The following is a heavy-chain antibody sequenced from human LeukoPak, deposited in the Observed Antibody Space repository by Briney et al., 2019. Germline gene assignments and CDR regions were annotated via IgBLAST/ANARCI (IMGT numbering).Heavy chain of an antibody. J-gene: IGHJ4*02. CDR3: AGVTLFRGAQIDS. Sequence: SETLSLTCAVYSGTFSGYYWSWIRQPPGKGLEWIGEINHSGSTNYNPSLKSRVIISIDTSKNQFSLILSTVTAADTAVYFCAGVTLFRGAQIDSWGQGTLVTVSS. CDR1: SGTFSGYY. V-gene: IGHV4-34*08. CDR2: INHSGST. D-gene: IGHD3-10*01.